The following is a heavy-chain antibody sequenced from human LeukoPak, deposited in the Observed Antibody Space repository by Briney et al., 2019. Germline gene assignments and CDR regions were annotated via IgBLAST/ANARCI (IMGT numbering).Heavy chain of an antibody. J-gene: IGHJ3*02. V-gene: IGHV4-34*01. Sequence: PSETLSLTCAVYGGSFSGYYWSWIRQPPGKGLEWIGEINHSGSTNYNPSLKSRVTISVDTSKNQFSLKLSSVTAADTAVYYCARNVATAITFDIWGQGTMVTVSS. D-gene: IGHD2-21*02. CDR1: GGSFSGYY. CDR3: ARNVATAITFDI. CDR2: INHSGST.